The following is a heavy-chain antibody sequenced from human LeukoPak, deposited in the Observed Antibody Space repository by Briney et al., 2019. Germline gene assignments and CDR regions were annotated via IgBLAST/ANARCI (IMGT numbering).Heavy chain of an antibody. CDR3: AKDLRSSFFHY. Sequence: PGRSLRLSCAASGFTFSSYGMHWVRQAPGKGLEWVAVIWYDGSNKYYADSVKGRFTISRDNSKNTLYLQMNSLRAEDTAVYFCAKDLRSSFFHYWGQGTLVTVSS. J-gene: IGHJ4*02. CDR2: IWYDGSNK. CDR1: GFTFSSYG. D-gene: IGHD6-13*01. V-gene: IGHV3-33*06.